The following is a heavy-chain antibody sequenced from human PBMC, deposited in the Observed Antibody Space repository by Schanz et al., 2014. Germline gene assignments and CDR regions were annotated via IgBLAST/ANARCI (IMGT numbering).Heavy chain of an antibody. CDR3: ARPDPGAAIAY. CDR2: ISPNNGGS. D-gene: IGHD2-15*01. CDR1: GYRFTDYH. V-gene: IGHV1-2*02. J-gene: IGHJ4*02. Sequence: QVQLVQSGAEVKKPGASVKVSCKASGYRFTDYHIHWVRQAPGQGLEWMGWISPNNGGSNHAQKFQGRVTVTRDTSISTAYMELSSLRSDDTAVYYCARPDPGAAIAYWGQGTLVTVSS.